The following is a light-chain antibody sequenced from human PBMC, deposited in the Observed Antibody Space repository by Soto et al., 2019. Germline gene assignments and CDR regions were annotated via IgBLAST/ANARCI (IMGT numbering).Light chain of an antibody. Sequence: DIVLTQSPGTLSLSPGERATLSGRASQSVSNRYLAWYQQKSGQAPRLLISGASSRATGIPDRFSGSGSGTDFTLTISRVEPEDSVVYYCQQYGSSPPITFCQGTRLEMK. CDR1: QSVSNRY. V-gene: IGKV3-20*01. CDR2: GAS. CDR3: QQYGSSPPIT. J-gene: IGKJ5*01.